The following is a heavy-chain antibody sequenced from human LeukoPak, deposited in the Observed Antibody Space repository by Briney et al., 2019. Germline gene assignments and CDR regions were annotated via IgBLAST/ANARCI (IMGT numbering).Heavy chain of an antibody. J-gene: IGHJ4*02. CDR3: AAERPGSYPFDY. CDR2: IYSGGST. Sequence: GGSLRLSCAASGFTVSSNYMSWVRQAPGKGLEWVSVIYSGGSTYYADSVKGRFTISRDNSKNTLYLQMNSLRAEDTAVYYCAAERPGSYPFDYWGQGTLVTVSS. CDR1: GFTVSSNY. D-gene: IGHD1-26*01. V-gene: IGHV3-66*01.